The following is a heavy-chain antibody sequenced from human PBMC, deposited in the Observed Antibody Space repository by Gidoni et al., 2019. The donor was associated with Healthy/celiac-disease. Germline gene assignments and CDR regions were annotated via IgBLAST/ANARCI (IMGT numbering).Heavy chain of an antibody. Sequence: EVQLVESGGGLVKPGGSLRLSCAASGFTFSSYSMNWVRQAPGKGLEWVSSMSSSSSYIYYADSVKGRFTISRDNAKNSLYLQMNSLRAEDTAVYYCARDYGSSWSPSYYGMDVWGQGTTVTVSS. D-gene: IGHD6-13*01. CDR1: GFTFSSYS. V-gene: IGHV3-21*01. CDR2: MSSSSSYI. CDR3: ARDYGSSWSPSYYGMDV. J-gene: IGHJ6*02.